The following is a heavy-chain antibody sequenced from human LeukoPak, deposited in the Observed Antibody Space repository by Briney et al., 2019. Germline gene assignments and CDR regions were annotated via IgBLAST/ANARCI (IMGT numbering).Heavy chain of an antibody. J-gene: IGHJ4*02. CDR3: ARLHSGFDY. D-gene: IGHD1-26*01. Sequence: SGGSLRLSCVASGLTFSGYWTSWVRQAPGKGLEWVANIKRDGSEKYYVDSVKGRFTISRDNAKNSLYLQMSSLRAEDTAVYYCARLHSGFDYWGQGTLVTVSS. CDR2: IKRDGSEK. CDR1: GLTFSGYW. V-gene: IGHV3-7*01.